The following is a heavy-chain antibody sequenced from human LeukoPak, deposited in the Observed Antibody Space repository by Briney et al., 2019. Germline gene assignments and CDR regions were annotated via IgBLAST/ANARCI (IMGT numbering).Heavy chain of an antibody. CDR1: GGSISSSSYY. CDR2: IYYSGST. J-gene: IGHJ4*02. CDR3: ARMYCSSTSCHDC. V-gene: IGHV4-39*07. D-gene: IGHD2-2*01. Sequence: PSETLSLTCTVSGGSISSSSYYWGWIRQPPGKGLEWIGSIYYSGSTYYNPSLKSRVTISVDTPKNQFSLKLSSVTAADTAVYYCARMYCSSTSCHDCWGQGTLVTVSS.